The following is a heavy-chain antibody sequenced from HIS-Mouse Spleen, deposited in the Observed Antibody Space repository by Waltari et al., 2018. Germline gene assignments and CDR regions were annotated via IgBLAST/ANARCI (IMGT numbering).Heavy chain of an antibody. J-gene: IGHJ3*02. D-gene: IGHD6-13*01. CDR2: IIPILGIA. Sequence: QVQLVQSGAEVKKPGSSVKVSCKASGGPFSSYAISWVRPAPGQGLEWRGRIIPILGIANYAQKFQGRVTITADKSTSTAYMELSSLRSEDTAVYYCARHPEIAAAVGAFDIWGQGTMVTVSS. CDR1: GGPFSSYA. CDR3: ARHPEIAAAVGAFDI. V-gene: IGHV1-69*04.